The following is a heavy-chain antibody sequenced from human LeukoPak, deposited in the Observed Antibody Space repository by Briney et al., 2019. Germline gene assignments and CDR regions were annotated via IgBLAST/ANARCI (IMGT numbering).Heavy chain of an antibody. CDR1: GGSLSSSSYY. V-gene: IGHV4-39*07. J-gene: IGHJ3*02. CDR3: AREISNEYSGSVDAFDI. D-gene: IGHD6-6*01. CDR2: IYFIGRT. Sequence: SETLSLTCTVSGGSLSSSSYYWGWVRQPPGKGLEWLGRIYFIGRTYYNPSLKSRVTISVDTSMNQFSLKLTFLTAADTAVHYCAREISNEYSGSVDAFDIWVQGTMVTVSS.